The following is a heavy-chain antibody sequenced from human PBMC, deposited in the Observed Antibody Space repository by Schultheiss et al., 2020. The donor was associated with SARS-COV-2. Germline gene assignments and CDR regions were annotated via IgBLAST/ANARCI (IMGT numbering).Heavy chain of an antibody. CDR1: GGSISSSSYY. Sequence: SETLSLTCTVSGGSISSSSYYWGWIRQPPGKGLEWIGNVYYSGNTYYNPSLKSRVSISVDSSKNQFSLQLTSVTAADTAVYYCARWLHNERYFDYWGQGTLVTVSS. D-gene: IGHD5-12*01. CDR2: VYYSGNT. V-gene: IGHV4-39*01. CDR3: ARWLHNERYFDY. J-gene: IGHJ4*02.